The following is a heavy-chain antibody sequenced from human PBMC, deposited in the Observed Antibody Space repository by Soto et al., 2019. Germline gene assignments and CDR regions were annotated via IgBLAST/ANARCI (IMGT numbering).Heavy chain of an antibody. D-gene: IGHD1-26*01. Sequence: ASVTVSCQASGYTFTSYAMHWVRQAPGQRLEWMGWINAGNGNTKYSQKFQGRVTITRDTSASTAYMELSGLRSEDTAVYYCAKDSGSYQGNYFDYWGQGTLVTVSS. V-gene: IGHV1-3*01. CDR2: INAGNGNT. J-gene: IGHJ4*02. CDR1: GYTFTSYA. CDR3: AKDSGSYQGNYFDY.